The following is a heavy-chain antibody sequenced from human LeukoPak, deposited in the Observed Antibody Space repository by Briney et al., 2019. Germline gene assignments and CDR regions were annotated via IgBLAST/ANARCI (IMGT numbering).Heavy chain of an antibody. V-gene: IGHV1-2*02. J-gene: IGHJ4*02. D-gene: IGHD5-18*01. CDR3: ARGTGEGYTYGRYYFDY. CDR2: INPNSGVT. Sequence: ASVKVSCKASRYTFTGYYMHWVRQAPGQGPEWMGWINPNSGVTDYAQNFQGRVTMTRDTSISTAYVELSRLRSDDTAVYYCARGTGEGYTYGRYYFDYWGQGTLVTVSS. CDR1: RYTFTGYY.